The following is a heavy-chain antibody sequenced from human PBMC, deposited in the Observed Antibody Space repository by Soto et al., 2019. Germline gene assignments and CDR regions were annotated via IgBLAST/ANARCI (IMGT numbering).Heavy chain of an antibody. V-gene: IGHV1-3*04. Sequence: QVQFVQSGAEVKKPGASVKVSCQASGYSFTSYSVHWVRQAPGQRLEWMGYLDIPNDDTKYSQNLQGRLTFSKDTSAGIAFMELSRLRTEDTAVYYCARSVNVAFDFWGQGTLVTVSS. D-gene: IGHD3-3*01. CDR3: ARSVNVAFDF. CDR1: GYSFTSYS. CDR2: LDIPNDDT. J-gene: IGHJ4*02.